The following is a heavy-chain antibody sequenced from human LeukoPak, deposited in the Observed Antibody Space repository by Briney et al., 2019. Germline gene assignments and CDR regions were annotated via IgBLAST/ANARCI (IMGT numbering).Heavy chain of an antibody. Sequence: GGSLRLSCAASGFTFSNNGMHWVRQALGKGLEWVAFIRYNGSNEYHADSVKGRFTISRDNSKNTLYLQMGSLRAEDTAVYYCAKDRGWELHYFDYWGQGTLVTVSS. CDR1: GFTFSNNG. CDR3: AKDRGWELHYFDY. J-gene: IGHJ4*02. D-gene: IGHD1-26*01. CDR2: IRYNGSNE. V-gene: IGHV3-30*02.